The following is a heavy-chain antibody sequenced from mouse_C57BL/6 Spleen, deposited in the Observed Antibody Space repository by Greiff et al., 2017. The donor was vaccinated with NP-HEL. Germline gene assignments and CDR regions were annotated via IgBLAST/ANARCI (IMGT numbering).Heavy chain of an antibody. CDR3: ARYYSNYAMDY. J-gene: IGHJ4*01. D-gene: IGHD2-5*01. CDR2: IDPSDSYT. Sequence: QVQLKQPGAELVMPGASVKLSCKASGYTFTSYWMHWVKQRPGQGLEWIGEIDPSDSYTNYNQKFKGKSTLTVDKSSSTAYMQLSSLTSEDSAVYYCARYYSNYAMDYWGQGTSVTVSS. V-gene: IGHV1-69*01. CDR1: GYTFTSYW.